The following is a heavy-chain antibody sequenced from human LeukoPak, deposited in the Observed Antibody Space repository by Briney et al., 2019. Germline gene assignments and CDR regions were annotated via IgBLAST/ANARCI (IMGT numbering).Heavy chain of an antibody. Sequence: ASVKASCKASGYTFTSYGISWVRQAPGQGLEWMGWISAYNGNTNYAQKLQGRVTMTTDTSTSTAYMELRSLRSDDTAVYYCARGRFGESPYYYGMDVWGQGTTVTVSS. CDR3: ARGRFGESPYYYGMDV. CDR2: ISAYNGNT. J-gene: IGHJ6*02. CDR1: GYTFTSYG. V-gene: IGHV1-18*01. D-gene: IGHD3-10*01.